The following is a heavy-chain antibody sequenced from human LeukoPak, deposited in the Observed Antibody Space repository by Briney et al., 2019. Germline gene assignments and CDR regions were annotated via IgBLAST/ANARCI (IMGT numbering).Heavy chain of an antibody. CDR2: INHSGST. J-gene: IGHJ6*03. D-gene: IGHD3-16*01. CDR3: ARNGGGPDYYYYYYMDV. Sequence: SETLSLTCAVYGGSFSGYYWSWIRQPPGKGLEWIGEINHSGSTNYNPSLKSRVTISVDTSKNQFSLKLSSVTAADTAVYYCARNGGGPDYYYYYYMDVWGKGTTVTVSS. CDR1: GGSFSGYY. V-gene: IGHV4-34*01.